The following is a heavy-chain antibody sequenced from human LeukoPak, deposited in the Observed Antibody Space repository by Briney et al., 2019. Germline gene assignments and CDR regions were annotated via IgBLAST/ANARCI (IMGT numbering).Heavy chain of an antibody. CDR1: GFTFSSYG. J-gene: IGHJ6*02. Sequence: GGSLRLSCAASGFTFSSYGMHWARQAPGKGLEWVAVIWYDGSNKYYADSVKGRFTISRDNSKNTLYLQMNSLRAEDTAVYYCARESDGSGSYLSYYYYYGMDVWGQGTTVTVSS. CDR2: IWYDGSNK. V-gene: IGHV3-33*01. D-gene: IGHD3-10*01. CDR3: ARESDGSGSYLSYYYYYGMDV.